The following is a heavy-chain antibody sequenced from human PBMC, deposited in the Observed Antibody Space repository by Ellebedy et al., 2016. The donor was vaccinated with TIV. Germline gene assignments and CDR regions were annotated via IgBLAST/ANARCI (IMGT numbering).Heavy chain of an antibody. Sequence: SLKISXAASGFNFDDYAMHWVRQAPGKDLEWVSGISWNSGSVNYADSVKGRSTISRDNVNDSLHLQMNSLRPEDTAFYYCVKDKSVSGFSFWFFDLWGRGTLVTVSS. V-gene: IGHV3-9*01. CDR2: ISWNSGSV. D-gene: IGHD3-22*01. CDR1: GFNFDDYA. J-gene: IGHJ2*01. CDR3: VKDKSVSGFSFWFFDL.